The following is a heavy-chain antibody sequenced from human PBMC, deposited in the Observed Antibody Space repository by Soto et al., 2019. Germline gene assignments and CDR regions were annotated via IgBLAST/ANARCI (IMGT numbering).Heavy chain of an antibody. D-gene: IGHD3-3*01. Sequence: QVQLVQSGAEVKKPGSSVKVSCKASGGTFSSYAISWVRQAPGQGLEWMGGIIPIFGTANYAQKFQGRVTITADESTSTAYMELSSLRSEDTAVYYCARDRRATIFGVVYSYGMDVWGQGTTVTVSS. CDR2: IIPIFGTA. V-gene: IGHV1-69*01. J-gene: IGHJ6*02. CDR3: ARDRRATIFGVVYSYGMDV. CDR1: GGTFSSYA.